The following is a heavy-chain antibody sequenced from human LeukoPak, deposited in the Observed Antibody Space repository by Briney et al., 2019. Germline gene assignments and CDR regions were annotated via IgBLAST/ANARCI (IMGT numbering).Heavy chain of an antibody. Sequence: SETLSLTCAVYGGSFSGYYWSWIRQPPGKGLEWIGEINHSGSTNYNPSLKSRVTISVDTSKNQFSLWLSSVTAADTAVYYCARGSGRLGPSWGQGTLVTVSS. D-gene: IGHD3-16*01. J-gene: IGHJ5*02. V-gene: IGHV4-34*01. CDR3: ARGSGRLGPS. CDR1: GGSFSGYY. CDR2: INHSGST.